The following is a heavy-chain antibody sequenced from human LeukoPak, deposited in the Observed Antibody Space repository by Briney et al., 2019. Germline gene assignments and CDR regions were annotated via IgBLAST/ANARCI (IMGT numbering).Heavy chain of an antibody. CDR1: GFTLSSYA. J-gene: IGHJ4*02. V-gene: IGHV3-23*01. Sequence: GGSLRLSCAASGFTLSSYAMSWVRQAPGKGLEWVSAISDSGNTYHADSVKGRFTISRDDSKNALYLQMNSLRAEDTAVYYCARGVDCGGDCFDYWGQGTLVTVSS. D-gene: IGHD2-21*01. CDR2: ISDSGNT. CDR3: ARGVDCGGDCFDY.